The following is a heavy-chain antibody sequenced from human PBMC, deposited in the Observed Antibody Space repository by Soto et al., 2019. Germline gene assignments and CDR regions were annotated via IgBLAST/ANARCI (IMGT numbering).Heavy chain of an antibody. Sequence: EVQLVESGGGLVQPGRSLRLSCAASGFTFDDYAMHWVRQAPGKGLEWVSGISWNSGSIGYADSVKGRFTISRDNAKNSLYLQMNSLRAEDTVLYYCAKDARVSSGWFFDYWGQGTLVTVSS. CDR1: GFTFDDYA. V-gene: IGHV3-9*01. CDR2: ISWNSGSI. CDR3: AKDARVSSGWFFDY. D-gene: IGHD6-19*01. J-gene: IGHJ4*02.